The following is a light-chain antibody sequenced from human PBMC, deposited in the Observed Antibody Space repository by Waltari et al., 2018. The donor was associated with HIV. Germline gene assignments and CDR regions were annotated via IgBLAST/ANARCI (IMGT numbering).Light chain of an antibody. CDR2: EVN. CDR3: CSYAGSTTSV. CDR1: SSDIGSYDI. V-gene: IGLV2-23*02. J-gene: IGLJ3*02. Sequence: QSALTQPASVSGSPGQSITISCAGSSSDIGSYDIVSWYQQYPCKPPKLMIYEVNKRPLGVSNRFYGAKYGNMASRTICGLQAEDEADYYCCSYAGSTTSVFGGGTKLTVL.